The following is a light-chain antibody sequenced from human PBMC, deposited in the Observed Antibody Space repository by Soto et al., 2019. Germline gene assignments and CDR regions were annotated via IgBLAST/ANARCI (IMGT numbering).Light chain of an antibody. CDR2: AAS. J-gene: IGKJ1*01. Sequence: DIPKTPSPSSLSASVGVRVTITRRATQSISSYLNSYQQQPGKAPKLLIYAASSLQSAVPSRFSGSRSGTDFTLTISSLQPEDFATYYYQQSYSTQWTFGQGTKVDIK. CDR1: QSISSY. CDR3: QQSYSTQWT. V-gene: IGKV1-39*01.